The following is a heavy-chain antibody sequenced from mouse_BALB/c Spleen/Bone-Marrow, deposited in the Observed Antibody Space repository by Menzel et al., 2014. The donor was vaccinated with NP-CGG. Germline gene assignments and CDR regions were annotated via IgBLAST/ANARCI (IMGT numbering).Heavy chain of an antibody. CDR3: ARYYYGNYWFAY. Sequence: DVKLVESGPGLVKPSQSLSLTCTVTGYSITSDYACNWIRQFPGNKLEWMGYISYSGSTSYNPSLKSRISITRDTSKNQFLLQLNSVTTEDTATYYCARYYYGNYWFAYWGQGTLVTVSA. V-gene: IGHV3-2*02. J-gene: IGHJ3*01. D-gene: IGHD2-1*01. CDR1: GYSITSDYA. CDR2: ISYSGST.